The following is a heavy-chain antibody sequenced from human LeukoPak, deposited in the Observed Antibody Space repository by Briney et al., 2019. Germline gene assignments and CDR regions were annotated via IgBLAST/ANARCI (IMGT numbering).Heavy chain of an antibody. Sequence: SETLSLTCAVYGGSFSGYYWSWIRQPPWKGLEWIGEINHSGSTNFNPSLKSRVTISVDTSKNQFSLKLSSVTAADTAVYYCARRHFWSGKGYFDYWGQGTLSPSPQ. D-gene: IGHD3-3*02. CDR2: INHSGST. J-gene: IGHJ4*02. CDR3: ARRHFWSGKGYFDY. CDR1: GGSFSGYY. V-gene: IGHV4-34*01.